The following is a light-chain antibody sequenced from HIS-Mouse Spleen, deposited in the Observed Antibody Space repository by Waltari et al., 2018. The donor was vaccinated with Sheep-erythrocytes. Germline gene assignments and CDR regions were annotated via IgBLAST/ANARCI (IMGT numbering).Light chain of an antibody. CDR2: DAS. Sequence: DIQMTQSPSSLSASVGDRVTITCQASQDISNYLNWYQQKPGKAPKLLIYDASKWETGVPSRFSGSGSGTDFTFTISSLQPEDIATYYCQQYDNLLTFGGGTKVEIK. CDR3: QQYDNLLT. J-gene: IGKJ4*01. V-gene: IGKV1-33*01. CDR1: QDISNY.